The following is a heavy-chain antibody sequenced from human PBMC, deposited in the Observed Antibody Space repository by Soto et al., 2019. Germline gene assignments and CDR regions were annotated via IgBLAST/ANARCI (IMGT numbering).Heavy chain of an antibody. Sequence: QVQLVESGGGVVQPGTSLRLACAASGFTLSNIGMQWVRQAPGKGLEWVAVISAGGNTKYYADSVKGRFTISRDNSKDTLFLPMNSLRTEDTAVSYCATGIGGGMYAAYFAFSGPGPL. J-gene: IGHJ4*02. D-gene: IGHD3-16*01. CDR3: ATGIGGGMYAAYFAF. CDR1: GFTLSNIG. V-gene: IGHV3-30*03. CDR2: ISAGGNTK.